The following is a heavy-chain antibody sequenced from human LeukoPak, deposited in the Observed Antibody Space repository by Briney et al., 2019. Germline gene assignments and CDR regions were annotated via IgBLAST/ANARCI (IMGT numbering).Heavy chain of an antibody. CDR2: LYYSESI. J-gene: IGHJ2*01. CDR3: ARVYYSNSYDYWYFDL. V-gene: IGHV4-39*07. CDR1: GGSISSSSYY. D-gene: IGHD6-13*01. Sequence: SETLSLTCTVSGGSISSSSYYWGWIRQPPGKGLEWIGSLYYSESIHYNPSLKSRVTISLDTSTDQLSLKLSSVTAADTAVYYCARVYYSNSYDYWYFDLWGRGTLVTVSS.